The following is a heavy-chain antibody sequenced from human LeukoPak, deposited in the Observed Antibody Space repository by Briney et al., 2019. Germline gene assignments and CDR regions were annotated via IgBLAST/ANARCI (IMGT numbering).Heavy chain of an antibody. CDR2: INPNSGGT. V-gene: IGHV1-2*02. CDR1: GYTFTGYY. CDR3: ARGGPGVDGYNYAFDI. Sequence: ASVKVSCKASGYTFTGYYMHWVRQAPGQGLEWMGWINPNSGGTNYAQKFQGRVTMTRDTSISTVYMELSSLRSEDTAVYYCARGGPGVDGYNYAFDIWGQGTRVTVSS. J-gene: IGHJ3*02. D-gene: IGHD5-24*01.